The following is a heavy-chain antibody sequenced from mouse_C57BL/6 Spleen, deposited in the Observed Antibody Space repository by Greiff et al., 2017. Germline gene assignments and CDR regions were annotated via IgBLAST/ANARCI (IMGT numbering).Heavy chain of an antibody. CDR3: ARAGDGYSYAMDY. V-gene: IGHV5-16*01. Sequence: DVHLVESEGGLVQPGSSMKLSCTASGFTFSDYYMAWVRQVPEKGLEWVANINYDGSSTYYLDSLKSRFIISRDNAKNILYLQMSSLKSEDTATYYCARAGDGYSYAMDYWGQGTSVTVSS. D-gene: IGHD2-3*01. CDR1: GFTFSDYY. CDR2: INYDGSST. J-gene: IGHJ4*01.